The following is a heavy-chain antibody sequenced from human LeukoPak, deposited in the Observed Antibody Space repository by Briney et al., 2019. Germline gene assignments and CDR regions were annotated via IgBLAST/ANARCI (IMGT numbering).Heavy chain of an antibody. D-gene: IGHD3-3*01. CDR1: GFTFSSYG. J-gene: IGHJ5*02. V-gene: IGHV3-30*02. CDR2: IRYDGSNK. CDR3: AKDRTIFGVVNWFDP. Sequence: GGSLRLSCAASGFTFSSYGMHWVRQAPGKGLGWVAFIRYDGSNKYYADSVKGRFTIPRDNSKNTLYLQMNSLRAEDTAVYYCAKDRTIFGVVNWFDPWGQGTLVTVSS.